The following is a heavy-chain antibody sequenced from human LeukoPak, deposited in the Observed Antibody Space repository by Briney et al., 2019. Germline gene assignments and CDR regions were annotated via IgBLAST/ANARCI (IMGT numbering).Heavy chain of an antibody. CDR3: ARVVYYYYMDV. D-gene: IGHD2-15*01. V-gene: IGHV4-31*03. Sequence: PSQTLSLTCTVSGGSISSGGFYWSWIRQHPGRGLEWIGYIYYSGSTYYNASLKSRLAISVDTSKNQFSLKLSSVTAADTAVYYCARVVYYYYMDVWGKGTTVTVSS. J-gene: IGHJ6*03. CDR1: GGSISSGGFY. CDR2: IYYSGST.